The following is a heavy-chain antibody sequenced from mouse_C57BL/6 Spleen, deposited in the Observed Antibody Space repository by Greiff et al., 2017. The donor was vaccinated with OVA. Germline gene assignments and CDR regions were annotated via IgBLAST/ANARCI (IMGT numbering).Heavy chain of an antibody. Sequence: QVQLQQPGAELVRPGSSVKLSCKASGYTFTSYWMDWVKQRPGQGLEWIGNIYPSDSETHYNQKFKDKATLTVDKSSSTAYMPLSSLTSEDSAVYYCARRGYYGSSPSDYWGKGTTLTVSS. CDR2: IYPSDSET. J-gene: IGHJ2*01. D-gene: IGHD1-1*01. V-gene: IGHV1-61*01. CDR3: ARRGYYGSSPSDY. CDR1: GYTFTSYW.